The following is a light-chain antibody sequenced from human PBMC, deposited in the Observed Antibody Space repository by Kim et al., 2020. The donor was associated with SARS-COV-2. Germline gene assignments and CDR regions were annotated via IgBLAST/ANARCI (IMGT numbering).Light chain of an antibody. CDR1: NSDVGGYNY. J-gene: IGLJ2*01. V-gene: IGLV2-11*01. CDR3: SSYAGSYTLDVL. CDR2: DVS. Sequence: SGTISCTGSNSDVGGYNYVSWYQHHPGKATKLMIYDVSKRPSGVPDRFSGSKSDNTASLTISGLQAEDEADYYCSSYAGSYTLDVLFGGGTQLTVL.